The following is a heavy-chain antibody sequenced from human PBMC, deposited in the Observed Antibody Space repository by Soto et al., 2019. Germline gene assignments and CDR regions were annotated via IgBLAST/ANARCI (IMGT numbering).Heavy chain of an antibody. D-gene: IGHD3-22*01. CDR3: ARGGYYYDSSGYPYY. Sequence: GGSLRLSCAASGFTFSSYSMNWVRQAPGKGLEWVSSISSSSSYIYYADSVKGRFTISRDNAKNSLYLQMNSLRAEDTAVYYCARGGYYYDSSGYPYYWGQGTLVTVSS. CDR1: GFTFSSYS. CDR2: ISSSSSYI. J-gene: IGHJ4*02. V-gene: IGHV3-21*01.